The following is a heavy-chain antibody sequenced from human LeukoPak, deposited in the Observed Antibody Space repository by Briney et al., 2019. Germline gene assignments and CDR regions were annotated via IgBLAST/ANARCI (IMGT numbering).Heavy chain of an antibody. CDR3: ARVVSTAYSDY. CDR2: INSTTGST. CDR1: GYTFTRYY. V-gene: IGHV1-46*03. D-gene: IGHD3-22*01. Sequence: ASVKVSCKASGYTFTRYYMHWVRQAPGQGLEWMGIINSTTGSTNYAQKLQGRVTMTRDTSTNTVYMDLSSLRSEGTAVYYCARVVSTAYSDYWGQGTLVTVSS. J-gene: IGHJ4*02.